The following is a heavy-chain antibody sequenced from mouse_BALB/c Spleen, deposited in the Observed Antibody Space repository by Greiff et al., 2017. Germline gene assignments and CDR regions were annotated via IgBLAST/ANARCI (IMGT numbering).Heavy chain of an antibody. CDR3: ARGITTATSWFAY. V-gene: IGHV5-17*02. CDR1: GFTFSSFG. J-gene: IGHJ3*01. CDR2: ISSGSSTI. Sequence: EVQLVESGGGLVQPGGSRKLSCAASGFTFSSFGMHWVRQAPEKGLEWVAYISSGSSTIYYADTVKGRFTISRDNPKNTLFLQMTSLRSEDTAMYYCARGITTATSWFAYWGQGTLVTVSA. D-gene: IGHD1-2*01.